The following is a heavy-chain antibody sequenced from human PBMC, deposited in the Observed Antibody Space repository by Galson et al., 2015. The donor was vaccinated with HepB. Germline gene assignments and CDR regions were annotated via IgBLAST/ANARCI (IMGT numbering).Heavy chain of an antibody. CDR2: IRSXXYDGXT. J-gene: IGHJ3*02. Sequence: SLRLSCAASGXXXXXYAMSXFRQAXXXGLEWVGXIRSXXYDGXTEYAXSXKGRFTISRDDSKSIAYLQMNSLKTEDTXVYYCARHSYGXXSILGAFDIWGQGTMVTVSS. D-gene: IGHD3-10*01. CDR3: ARHSYGXXSILGAFDI. CDR1: GXXXXXYA. V-gene: IGHV3-49*03.